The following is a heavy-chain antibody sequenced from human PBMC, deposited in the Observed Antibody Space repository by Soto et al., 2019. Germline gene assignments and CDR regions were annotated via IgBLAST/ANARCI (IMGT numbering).Heavy chain of an antibody. J-gene: IGHJ4*02. CDR3: AKIGSSSSVSLPLVLLDY. CDR2: IPGSGGST. CDR1: GFTFSIYA. V-gene: IGHV3-23*01. Sequence: EVQLLESGGGLVQPGGSLRLSCAASGFTFSIYAMSWVRQSPGKGLEWVSAIPGSGGSTYYTGSVKGRFTISRDNSKNTPYLQMNSLRVEDTAVYYCAKIGSSSSVSLPLVLLDYWGQGALVTVSS. D-gene: IGHD6-6*01.